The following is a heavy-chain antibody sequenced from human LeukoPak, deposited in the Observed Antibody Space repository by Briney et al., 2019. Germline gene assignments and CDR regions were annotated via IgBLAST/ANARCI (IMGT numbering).Heavy chain of an antibody. V-gene: IGHV1-69*04. D-gene: IGHD3-16*02. J-gene: IGHJ4*02. CDR3: ARDMVRDYVWGSYPLGH. CDR1: GGTFSSYA. CDR2: IIPILGIA. Sequence: SVKVSCKASGGTFSSYAISWVRQAPGQGLEWMGRIIPILGIANYAQKFQGRVTITADKSTSTAYMELSSLRSEDTAVYYCARDMVRDYVWGSYPLGHWGQGPLVPVSS.